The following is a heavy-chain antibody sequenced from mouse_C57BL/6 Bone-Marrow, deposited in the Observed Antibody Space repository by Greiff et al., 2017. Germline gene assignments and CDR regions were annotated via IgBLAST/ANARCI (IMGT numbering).Heavy chain of an antibody. D-gene: IGHD1-1*01. CDR2: IYPRDGST. CDR3: ARMGYYYGSSYYYAMDY. Sequence: QVQLQQSGPELVKPGASVKLSCKASGYTFTSYDINWVKQRPGQGLEWIGWIYPRDGSTKYNEKFKGNATLTVDTSSSTAYMELHSLTSEDSAVYFCARMGYYYGSSYYYAMDYWGQGTSVTVSS. V-gene: IGHV1-85*01. J-gene: IGHJ4*01. CDR1: GYTFTSYD.